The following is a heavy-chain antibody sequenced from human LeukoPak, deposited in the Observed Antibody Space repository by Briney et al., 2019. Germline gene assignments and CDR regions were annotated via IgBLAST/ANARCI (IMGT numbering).Heavy chain of an antibody. CDR3: AKIAETSGTYGQGFDY. D-gene: IGHD1-26*01. CDR1: GFTFSRYG. V-gene: IGHV3-30*18. Sequence: GGSLRLSYAASGFTFSRYGMHWVRQTPGKGLEGVAVISYDASNKYYADSVKGRFTRSRDNSKNTLYLQMNSLRVEDTAVYYCAKIAETSGTYGQGFDYWGQGTLVTVSS. J-gene: IGHJ4*02. CDR2: ISYDASNK.